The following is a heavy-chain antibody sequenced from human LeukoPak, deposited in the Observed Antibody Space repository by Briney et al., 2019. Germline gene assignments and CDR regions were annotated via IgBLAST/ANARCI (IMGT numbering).Heavy chain of an antibody. Sequence: PGGSLRLSCAASGFTFSSYAMSWVRQAPGKGLEWVSLISGSGGSKYYADSVKGRFTISRDNSKKTMYLQMNSLRAEDTAVYCCAKGLGAVAGKAFHIWGQGTKVSVSS. J-gene: IGHJ3*02. CDR3: AKGLGAVAGKAFHI. V-gene: IGHV3-23*01. CDR1: GFTFSSYA. D-gene: IGHD6-19*01. CDR2: ISGSGGSK.